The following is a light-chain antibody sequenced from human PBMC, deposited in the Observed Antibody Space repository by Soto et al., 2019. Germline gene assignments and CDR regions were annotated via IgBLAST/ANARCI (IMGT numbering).Light chain of an antibody. V-gene: IGLV2-14*01. J-gene: IGLJ1*01. CDR3: SSYTSSSSLYV. Sequence: QSVLTQPASVSGSPGQSITISCTGTSSDVGGYNYVSWYQQHPGKAPKLVIYDVSSRPSGVSNRFSGSKSGNTASLTISGLQAEDEADYYCSSYTSSSSLYVFGTGTKSPS. CDR2: DVS. CDR1: SSDVGGYNY.